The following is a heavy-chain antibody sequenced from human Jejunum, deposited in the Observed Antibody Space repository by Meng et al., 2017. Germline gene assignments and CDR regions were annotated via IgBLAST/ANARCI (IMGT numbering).Heavy chain of an antibody. CDR3: ARATAGNSEYFQN. CDR1: GGSMNSAGHY. CDR2: IHYSGGT. V-gene: IGHV4-31*11. D-gene: IGHD4-23*01. Sequence: VQLQESGPGLVKPSGTLSLTCAVSGGSMNSAGHYWSWIRQDPGKGLEWIGYIHYSGGTYYNPSLKSRVTISVDTSKNQFSLKLNSVSAADTAVYYCARATAGNSEYFQNWGQGTLVTVFS. J-gene: IGHJ1*01.